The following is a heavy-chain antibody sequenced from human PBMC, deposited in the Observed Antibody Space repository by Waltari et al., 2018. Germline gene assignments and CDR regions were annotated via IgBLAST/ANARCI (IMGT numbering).Heavy chain of an antibody. V-gene: IGHV1-69*12. CDR1: GGSFGGYG. Sequence: VQLVQSGGEGKTPGSSVKVSCKASGGSFGGYGVSWVRQAPGQGLEWLGVIIPMFGIPACSQKLQYRLTITADESTNTVYMELSSLTSEDTAIYYCARHELGISQYYYNMYVWGQGTTVTISS. CDR3: ARHELGISQYYYNMYV. J-gene: IGHJ6*03. D-gene: IGHD7-27*01. CDR2: IIPMFGIP.